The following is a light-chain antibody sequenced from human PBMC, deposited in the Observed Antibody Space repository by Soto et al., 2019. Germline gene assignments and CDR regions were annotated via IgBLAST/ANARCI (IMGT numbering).Light chain of an antibody. CDR1: QSLTNNY. V-gene: IGKV3-20*01. J-gene: IGKJ1*01. CDR2: GAS. Sequence: EMILTRSPGTRSGSPWGRGRLSCRASQSLTNNYFAWYQQKPGRALRLLIDGASTRATGIPDRFSGSGSGTDFTLTISRLEPEDVAVYYCQQYEAVVTFGQGTKVDI. CDR3: QQYEAVVT.